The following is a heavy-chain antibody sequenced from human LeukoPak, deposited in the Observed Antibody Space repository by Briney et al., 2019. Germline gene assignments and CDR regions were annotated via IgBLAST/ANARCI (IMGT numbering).Heavy chain of an antibody. CDR3: ARPPHELVSVAPFDY. D-gene: IGHD5/OR15-5a*01. J-gene: IGHJ4*02. V-gene: IGHV1-2*02. Sequence: GASVKVSCKASGYTFPLYYIHWLRQAPGDSLEWVGWTLPNSGDTLYAQRFRGRVTMTRDTSTNTAYMDLYKLTSDDTAVYFCARPPHELVSVAPFDYWGQGTLVTVSS. CDR1: GYTFPLYY. CDR2: TLPNSGDT.